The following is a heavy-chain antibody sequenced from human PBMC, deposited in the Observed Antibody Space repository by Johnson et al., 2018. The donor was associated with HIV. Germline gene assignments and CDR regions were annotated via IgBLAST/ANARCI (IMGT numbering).Heavy chain of an antibody. CDR3: ASAPEVRGVDACDI. CDR1: GFTFSSSW. V-gene: IGHV3-7*02. D-gene: IGHD3-10*01. CDR2: IKQDGSEK. J-gene: IGHJ3*02. Sequence: VQLVESGGGLVQPGGSLRLSCAASGFTFSSSWMSWVRQAPGKGLEWVANIKQDGSEKYYVDSVKGRFTISRENAKNSLYLQMNSLEAEDTAVYYCASAPEVRGVDACDIWGQGTMVTVSS.